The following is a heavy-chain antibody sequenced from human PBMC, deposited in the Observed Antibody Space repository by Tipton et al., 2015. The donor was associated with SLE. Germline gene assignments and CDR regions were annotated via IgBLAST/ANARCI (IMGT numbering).Heavy chain of an antibody. CDR2: IKEDGSEK. CDR3: ARDQKGYFGLDV. CDR1: GFTFISHW. Sequence: QLVQSGGGLVQPGGSLTLSCVASGFTFISHWMSWVRQLPGKGLEWMGNIKEDGSEKYYVDSVRGRFIISRDNAENSMFLQMSSLRAEDTGVYYCARDQKGYFGLDVWGQGTAVTVSS. J-gene: IGHJ6*02. V-gene: IGHV3-7*01.